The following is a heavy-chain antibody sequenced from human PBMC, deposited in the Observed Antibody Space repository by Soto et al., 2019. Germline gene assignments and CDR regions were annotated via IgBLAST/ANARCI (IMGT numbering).Heavy chain of an antibody. Sequence: EVQLVESGGGLVQPGGSLRLSCAASGFTFSSYWMHWVRQVPGKGLVWVSRINNNGSSTSYVDSVKGRFTISRDNAKNTLYLQMNSLRAEDTAVYYCAGSSDFDYWGQGTLVTVSS. CDR3: AGSSDFDY. CDR2: INNNGSST. J-gene: IGHJ4*02. CDR1: GFTFSSYW. V-gene: IGHV3-74*01. D-gene: IGHD2-2*01.